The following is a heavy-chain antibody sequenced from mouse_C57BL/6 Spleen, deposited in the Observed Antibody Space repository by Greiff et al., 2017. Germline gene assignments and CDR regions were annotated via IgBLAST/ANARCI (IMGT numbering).Heavy chain of an antibody. D-gene: IGHD1-1*01. CDR1: GYSITSGYY. V-gene: IGHV3-6*01. CDR3: ARALITTGSRGYFDV. Sequence: EVKLQESGPGLVKPSQSLSLTCSVTGYSITSGYYWNWIRQFPGNKLEWMGYISYDGSNNYNPSLKNRISITRDTSKNQFFLKLNSVTTEDTATYYCARALITTGSRGYFDVWGTGTTVTVSS. J-gene: IGHJ1*03. CDR2: ISYDGSN.